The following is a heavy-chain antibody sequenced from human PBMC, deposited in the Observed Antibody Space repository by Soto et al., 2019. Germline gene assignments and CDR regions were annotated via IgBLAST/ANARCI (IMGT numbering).Heavy chain of an antibody. V-gene: IGHV1-69*13. D-gene: IGHD6-6*01. J-gene: IGHJ4*02. CDR1: GGTFSSYA. CDR2: IIPIFGTA. CDR3: ARSWLVVVADY. Sequence: GASVKVSCKASGGTFSSYAISWVLQAPGQGLEWMGGIIPIFGTANYAQKFQGRVTITADESASTAYMELSSLRSEDTAVYYCARSWLVVVADYWGQGTLVTVSS.